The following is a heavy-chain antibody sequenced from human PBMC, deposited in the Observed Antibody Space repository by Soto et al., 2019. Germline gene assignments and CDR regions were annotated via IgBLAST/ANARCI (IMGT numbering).Heavy chain of an antibody. D-gene: IGHD2-2*01. Sequence: PLETLSLTCTVSGGSVSSGSYYWSWIRQPPGKGLEWIGYIYYSGSTNYNPSLKSRVTISVDTSKNQFSLKLSSVTAADTAVYYCARGDQLPYYFDYWGQGTLVTVSS. CDR2: IYYSGST. V-gene: IGHV4-61*01. J-gene: IGHJ4*02. CDR1: GGSVSSGSYY. CDR3: ARGDQLPYYFDY.